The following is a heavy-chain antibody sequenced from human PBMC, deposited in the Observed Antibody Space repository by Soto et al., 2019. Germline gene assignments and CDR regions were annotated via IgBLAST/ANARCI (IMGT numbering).Heavy chain of an antibody. D-gene: IGHD2-8*01. CDR3: ARLLGYCTNGVCGEYYFDY. V-gene: IGHV4-59*08. CDR2: IYYSGST. J-gene: IGHJ4*02. CDR1: GGSISSYY. Sequence: QVQLQESGPGLVKPSETLSLTCTVSGGSISSYYWSWIRQPPGKGLEWIGYIYYSGSTNYNPSLKSRVTISVDTSKNQFSLKLSSVTAADTAVYYCARLLGYCTNGVCGEYYFDYWGQGTLVTVSS.